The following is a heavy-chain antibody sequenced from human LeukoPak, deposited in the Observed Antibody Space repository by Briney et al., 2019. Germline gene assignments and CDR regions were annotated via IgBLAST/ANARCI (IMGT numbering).Heavy chain of an antibody. Sequence: SETLSLTCTVSGGSLSSSSYYWVWIRQPPGKGLEWIGSIYYSGTTYYNPSLKSRVTISVDTSKNQFSLKLSSVTAADTAVYYRAVSADNSCWKVSYWGQGTLVTGSS. CDR3: AVSADNSCWKVSY. CDR2: IYYSGTT. V-gene: IGHV4-39*01. D-gene: IGHD6-19*01. CDR1: GGSLSSSSYY. J-gene: IGHJ4*02.